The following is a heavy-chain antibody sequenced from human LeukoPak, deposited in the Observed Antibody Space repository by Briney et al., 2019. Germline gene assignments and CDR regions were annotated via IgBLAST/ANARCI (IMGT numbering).Heavy chain of an antibody. V-gene: IGHV3-33*01. D-gene: IGHD4-17*01. CDR3: AREHPTYGDYDY. CDR2: IWYDGGNK. J-gene: IGHJ4*02. Sequence: GGSLRLSCAASGYSLSNYGMHWVRQAPGKGLEWVAVIWYDGGNKYYGDSVKGRFTISRDTSKNTMYLQMNSLRAEDTAVYYCAREHPTYGDYDYWGQGTLVTVSS. CDR1: GYSLSNYG.